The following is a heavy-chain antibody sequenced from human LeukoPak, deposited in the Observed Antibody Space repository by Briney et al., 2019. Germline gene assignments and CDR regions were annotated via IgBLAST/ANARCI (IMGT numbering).Heavy chain of an antibody. CDR3: AKIFGIGGWLDPPMAFDI. CDR2: ISYDGSNK. D-gene: IGHD6-19*01. CDR1: GFTFSSYA. Sequence: PGGSLRLSCAASGFTFSSYAMHWVRQAPGKGLEWVAVISYDGSNKYYADSVKGRFTISRDNSKNTLYLQMNSLRAEDTAVYYCAKIFGIGGWLDPPMAFDIWGQGTMVTVSS. J-gene: IGHJ3*02. V-gene: IGHV3-30-3*02.